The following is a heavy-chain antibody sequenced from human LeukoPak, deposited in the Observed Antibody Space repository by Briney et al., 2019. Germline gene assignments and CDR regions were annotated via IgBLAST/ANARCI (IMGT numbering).Heavy chain of an antibody. V-gene: IGHV3-7*04. D-gene: IGHD2-2*02. J-gene: IGHJ5*02. CDR2: IKQDGSEK. CDR1: GFXFSSYW. Sequence: GGSLRLSCAASGFXFSSYWMSWVRQAPGKGLEWVANIKQDGSEKYYVDSVKGRFTISRDNAKNSLYLQMNSLRAEDTAVYYCARDDVYPNPWGQGILVTVSS. CDR3: ARDDVYPNP.